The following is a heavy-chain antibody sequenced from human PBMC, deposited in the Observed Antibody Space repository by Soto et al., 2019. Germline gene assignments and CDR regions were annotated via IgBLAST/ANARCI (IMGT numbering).Heavy chain of an antibody. V-gene: IGHV1-8*01. CDR3: ARGGGGLRLVELSPSGLSYGMDV. D-gene: IGHD3-16*02. CDR1: GYTFTSYD. Sequence: QVQLVQSGAEVKKPGASVKVSCKASGYTFTSYDINWVRQATGQGLEWMGWMNPNSGNTGYAQKFQGRVTMTRNTSISTAYMELSSLRSEDTAVYYCARGGGGLRLVELSPSGLSYGMDVWGQGTTVTVSS. J-gene: IGHJ6*02. CDR2: MNPNSGNT.